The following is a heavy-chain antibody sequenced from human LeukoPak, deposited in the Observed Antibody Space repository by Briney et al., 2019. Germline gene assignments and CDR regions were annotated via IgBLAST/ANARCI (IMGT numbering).Heavy chain of an antibody. Sequence: SLKISCAASGFTFSSYAMSWVRPAPGKGLEWVSALSGSGGSTYYADSVKGRFTISRDNSKNTLYLQMNSLRAEDTAVYYCAKDLVGGSYYHPFDFDYWGQGTLVTVSS. D-gene: IGHD1-26*01. CDR2: LSGSGGST. CDR1: GFTFSSYA. J-gene: IGHJ4*02. CDR3: AKDLVGGSYYHPFDFDY. V-gene: IGHV3-23*01.